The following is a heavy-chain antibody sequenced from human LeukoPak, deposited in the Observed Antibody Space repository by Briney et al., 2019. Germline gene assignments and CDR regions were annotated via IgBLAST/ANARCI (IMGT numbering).Heavy chain of an antibody. D-gene: IGHD3-3*02. CDR2: IIPIFGTA. CDR1: GGTFSSYA. CDR3: ARDLGIREYYYYGMDV. V-gene: IGHV1-69*13. J-gene: IGHJ6*02. Sequence: GASVKVPCKASGGTFSSYAIRWVRQAPGQGLEWMGGIIPIFGTANYAQKFQGRVTITADESTSTAYMELSSLRSEDTAVYYCARDLGIREYYYYGMDVWGQGTTVTVSS.